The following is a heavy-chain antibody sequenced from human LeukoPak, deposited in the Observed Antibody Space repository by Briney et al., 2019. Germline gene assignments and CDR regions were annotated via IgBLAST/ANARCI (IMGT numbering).Heavy chain of an antibody. CDR1: RFKFSDYY. D-gene: IGHD1-26*01. V-gene: IGHV3-11*01. CDR3: ARDFGRTGTSYYVDR. Sequence: PGGSLRLSCAASRFKFSDYYMSWIRQAPGKGPEWVSYISSSGITIYYADSVKGRFTISRDNAQNSLYLQMSSLRAEDTAVYYCARDFGRTGTSYYVDRWGQGTLVTVPS. CDR2: ISSSGITI. J-gene: IGHJ5*02.